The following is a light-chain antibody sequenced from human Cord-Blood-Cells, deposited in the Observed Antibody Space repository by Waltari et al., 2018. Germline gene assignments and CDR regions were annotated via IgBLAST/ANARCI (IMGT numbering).Light chain of an antibody. CDR1: SSDVGGYNY. V-gene: IGLV2-8*01. CDR3: SSYAGSNNLV. Sequence: QSALTQPPSASGSPGQSVTISCTGTSSDVGGYNYVSWYQQHPGKAPKRMIYAVSKRPSGVPDRVSGSKSGNTTSLTVSGLQAEDEADYYCSSYAGSNNLVVGGGTKLTVL. CDR2: AVS. J-gene: IGLJ2*01.